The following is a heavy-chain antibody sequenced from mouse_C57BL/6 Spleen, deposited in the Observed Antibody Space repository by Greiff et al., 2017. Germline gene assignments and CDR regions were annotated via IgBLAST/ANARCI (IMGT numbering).Heavy chain of an antibody. Sequence: VQLQQSGAELVRPGASVTLSCKASGYTFTDYEMHWVKQTPVHGLEWIGAIDPETGGTAYNQKFNGKAILTADKSSSTAYMELRSLTSEDSAVYYCTRRGNYGYFDYWGQGTTLTVSS. CDR3: TRRGNYGYFDY. J-gene: IGHJ2*01. V-gene: IGHV1-15*01. CDR1: GYTFTDYE. CDR2: IDPETGGT. D-gene: IGHD2-1*01.